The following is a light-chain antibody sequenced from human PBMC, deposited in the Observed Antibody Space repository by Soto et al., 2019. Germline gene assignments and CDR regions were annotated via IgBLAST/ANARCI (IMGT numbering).Light chain of an antibody. CDR2: ANS. CDR3: QSYDSSPSGSRV. J-gene: IGLJ2*01. CDR1: SSNIGAGYD. Sequence: QSVLTQPPSVSGAPGQRVTISCTGSSSNIGAGYDVHWYQQLPGRSPKLLIYANSNRPSGVSDRFSGSKSGTSASLAITGLQAEDEADYYCQSYDSSPSGSRVFGGGTKVTVL. V-gene: IGLV1-40*01.